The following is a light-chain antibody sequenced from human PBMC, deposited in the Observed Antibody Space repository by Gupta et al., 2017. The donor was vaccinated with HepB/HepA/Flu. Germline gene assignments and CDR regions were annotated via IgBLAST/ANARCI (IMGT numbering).Light chain of an antibody. Sequence: QLVLTQSPSASASLGASVTLTCTLSSGHSSYAIAWHQQQPEKGPRYLMKLNSDGSHSKGDGIPDRFSGSSSGAERYLTISSLQSEDEADYYCQTWGTGPFWVFGTGTKVTVL. CDR3: QTWGTGPFWV. CDR1: SGHSSYA. CDR2: LNSDGSH. J-gene: IGLJ1*01. V-gene: IGLV4-69*01.